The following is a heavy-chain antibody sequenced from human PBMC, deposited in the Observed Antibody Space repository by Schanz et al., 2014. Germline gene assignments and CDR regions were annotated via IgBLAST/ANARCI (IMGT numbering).Heavy chain of an antibody. CDR3: ARDFHGYGPHLDY. D-gene: IGHD5-12*01. Sequence: VQLLESGGGLVQPGGSLRLSCAASGFTFSSYWMHWLRQAPGKGLEWVSVIGVDGTTTYYADSVKGRFTVSRDNSKNTLYLQLNSLRAEDTAVYYCARDFHGYGPHLDYWGQGSLVTVSS. J-gene: IGHJ4*02. V-gene: IGHV3-NL1*01. CDR2: IGVDGTTT. CDR1: GFTFSSYW.